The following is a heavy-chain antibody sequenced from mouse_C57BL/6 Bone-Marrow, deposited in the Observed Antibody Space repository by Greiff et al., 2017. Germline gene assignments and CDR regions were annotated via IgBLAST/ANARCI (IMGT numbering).Heavy chain of an antibody. J-gene: IGHJ2*01. D-gene: IGHD1-1*01. CDR2: IDPETGGT. V-gene: IGHV1-15*01. CDR1: GYTFTDYE. Sequence: VQLQQSGAELVRPGASVTLSCKASGYTFTDYEMHWVKQTPVHGLEWIGAIDPETGGTAYTQKFKGKAILTADKSSSTAYMELRSLTSEDSAVYYCTSPVLDYFDYWGQGTTLTVSS. CDR3: TSPVLDYFDY.